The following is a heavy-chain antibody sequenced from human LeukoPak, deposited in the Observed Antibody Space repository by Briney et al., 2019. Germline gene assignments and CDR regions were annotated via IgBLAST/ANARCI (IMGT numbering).Heavy chain of an antibody. V-gene: IGHV4-39*01. CDR2: IYYSGST. J-gene: IGHJ4*02. CDR3: ASSSTDYYDSSGYYSFDY. D-gene: IGHD3-22*01. Sequence: SETLSLTCTVSGGSISSSSYYWGGIRQPPGKGLEWIGSIYYSGSTYYNPSLKSRVTISVDTSKNQFSLKLSSVTAADTAVYYCASSSTDYYDSSGYYSFDYWGQGTLVTVSS. CDR1: GGSISSSSYY.